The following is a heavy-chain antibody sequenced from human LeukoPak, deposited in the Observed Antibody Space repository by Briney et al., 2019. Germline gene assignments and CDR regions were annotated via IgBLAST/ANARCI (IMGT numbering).Heavy chain of an antibody. CDR3: AREPLDPYDILTPGQAFDI. J-gene: IGHJ3*02. Sequence: GASVKVSCKASGYTFTGYYMHWVRQAPGQGLEWMGWINPNSGGTNYAQKFQGRVTMTRDTSISTAYMELSRLRSDDTAVYYCAREPLDPYDILTPGQAFDIWGQGTMVTVSS. CDR1: GYTFTGYY. V-gene: IGHV1-2*02. CDR2: INPNSGGT. D-gene: IGHD3-9*01.